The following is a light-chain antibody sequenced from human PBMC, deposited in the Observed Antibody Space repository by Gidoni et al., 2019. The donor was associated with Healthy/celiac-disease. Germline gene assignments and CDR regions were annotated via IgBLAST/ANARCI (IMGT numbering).Light chain of an antibody. V-gene: IGLV3-25*03. Sequence: SYELTQPPSVSVSSGQTARITCSGDALPKQYAYWYQQKPGQAPVLVIYKDSERPSGIPERFSGSSSGTTVTFTISGVQAEDEADYYCQSADSSGTSLVFGGGTKLTVL. CDR2: KDS. CDR3: QSADSSGTSLV. CDR1: ALPKQY. J-gene: IGLJ3*02.